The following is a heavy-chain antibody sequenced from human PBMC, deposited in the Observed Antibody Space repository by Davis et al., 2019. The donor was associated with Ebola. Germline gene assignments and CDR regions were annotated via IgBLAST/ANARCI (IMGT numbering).Heavy chain of an antibody. Sequence: GSLRLSCIVSGGSISSHYWSWIRQPPGKGLEWIGFVYYVGTTTKYNPSLRSRVTMSVDMSKNHVSLNLSSVTAADTAVYYCARAEFGYRMDFDFWGQGTLVTVSS. CDR1: GGSISSHY. J-gene: IGHJ4*02. D-gene: IGHD5-24*01. V-gene: IGHV4-59*11. CDR3: ARAEFGYRMDFDF. CDR2: VYYVGTTT.